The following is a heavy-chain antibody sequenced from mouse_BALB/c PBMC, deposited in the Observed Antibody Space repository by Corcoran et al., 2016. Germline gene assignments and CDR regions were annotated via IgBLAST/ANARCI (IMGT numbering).Heavy chain of an antibody. CDR1: GYTFTSYV. V-gene: IGHV1S136*01. Sequence: EVQLQQSGPVQVKPGASVKMSCKASGYTFTSYVMHWVKQKPGQGLEWIGDINPYNDGTMYNEKFKGRATLTSDKSSSTTYMELSSLTSEDSAVSDCARRGAYDGYYRYALDYWGQGTSVTVSS. D-gene: IGHD2-3*01. CDR2: INPYNDGT. J-gene: IGHJ4*01. CDR3: ARRGAYDGYYRYALDY.